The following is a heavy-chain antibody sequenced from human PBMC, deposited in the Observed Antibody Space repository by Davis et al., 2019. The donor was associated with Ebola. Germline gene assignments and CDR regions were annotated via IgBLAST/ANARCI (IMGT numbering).Heavy chain of an antibody. CDR1: RFTFSSSA. D-gene: IGHD1-14*01. Sequence: SVPVSCMTSRFTFSSSAMQWVRPPRGQRLEWIGWIVVGSGDTNSAPKFQGRVTITSDMFTSTSYLDLSNLRPEDTAVYYCAASAGTVGQFDYWGQGTLVTVSS. V-gene: IGHV1-58*02. J-gene: IGHJ4*02. CDR3: AASAGTVGQFDY. CDR2: IVVGSGDT.